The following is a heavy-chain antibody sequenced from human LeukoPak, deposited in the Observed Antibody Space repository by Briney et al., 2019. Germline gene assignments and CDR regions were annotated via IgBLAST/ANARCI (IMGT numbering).Heavy chain of an antibody. CDR1: GYTFTDYY. V-gene: IGHV1-69-2*01. CDR2: VDPEDGET. Sequence: GASVKVSCKAFGYTFTDYYIHWVKEAPGKGLEWMGRVDPEDGETTYAEKFQGRVTITADTSTDTAYMELNNLRSEDTAVYYCFGGIAVAGEDYWGQGTLVTVSS. J-gene: IGHJ4*02. CDR3: FGGIAVAGEDY. D-gene: IGHD6-19*01.